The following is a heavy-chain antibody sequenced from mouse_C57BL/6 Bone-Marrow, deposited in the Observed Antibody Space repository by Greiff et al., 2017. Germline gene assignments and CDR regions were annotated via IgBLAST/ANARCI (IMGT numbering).Heavy chain of an antibody. J-gene: IGHJ2*01. Sequence: EVMLVESGEGLVKPGGSLKLSCAASGFTFSSYAMSWVRQTPEKRLEWVATISDGGSYTYYPDNVKGRFTISRDNAKNNLYLQMSHLKSEDTAMYYCARELRTYFDYWGQGTTLTVSS. CDR3: ARELRTYFDY. CDR1: GFTFSSYA. D-gene: IGHD1-1*01. CDR2: ISDGGSYT. V-gene: IGHV5-4*01.